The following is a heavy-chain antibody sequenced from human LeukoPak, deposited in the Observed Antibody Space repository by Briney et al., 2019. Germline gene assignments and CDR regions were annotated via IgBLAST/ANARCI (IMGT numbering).Heavy chain of an antibody. CDR3: AKDDSATVTTGFFDY. CDR2: ISWNSGSI. CDR1: GFTSDDYA. Sequence: PGGSLRLSCAASGFTSDDYAMHWVRQAPGKGLEWVSGISWNSGSIGYADSVKGRFTISRDNAKNSLYLQMNSLRAEDTALYYCAKDDSATVTTGFFDYWGQGTLVTVSS. J-gene: IGHJ4*02. V-gene: IGHV3-9*02. D-gene: IGHD4-11*01.